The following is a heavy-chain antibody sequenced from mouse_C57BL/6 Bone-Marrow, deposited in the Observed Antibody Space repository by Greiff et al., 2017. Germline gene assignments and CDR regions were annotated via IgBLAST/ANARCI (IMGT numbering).Heavy chain of an antibody. CDR2: IDPRTGDN. D-gene: IGHD1-2*01. CDR1: GYTFTTYA. J-gene: IGHJ3*01. CDR3: ARGGYVGDY. Sequence: QVQLQQSGAELARPGASVKLSCKASGYTFTTYAINWVKQTPGQGLEWIGDIDPRTGDNYYNEKFTGKGKLTADKSSSTAYMELRSLTSEDSAVYFCARGGYVGDYWGQGTLVTGSA. V-gene: IGHV1-81*01.